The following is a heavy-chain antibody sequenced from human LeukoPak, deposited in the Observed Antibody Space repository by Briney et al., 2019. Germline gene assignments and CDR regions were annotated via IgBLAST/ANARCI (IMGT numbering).Heavy chain of an antibody. J-gene: IGHJ5*02. CDR1: GYTFTSYG. Sequence: AASVKVSCKASGYTFTSYGISWVRQAPGQGLEWMGWISAYNGNTNYAQKLQGRVTMTTDTSTSTAYMELRSLRSDDTAVYYCAREIKQFSLGIAGFDPWGQGTLVTVSS. CDR2: ISAYNGNT. V-gene: IGHV1-18*01. CDR3: AREIKQFSLGIAGFDP. D-gene: IGHD1-26*01.